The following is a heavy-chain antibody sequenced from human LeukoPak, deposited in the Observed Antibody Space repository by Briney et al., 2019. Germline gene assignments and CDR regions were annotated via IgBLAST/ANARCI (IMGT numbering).Heavy chain of an antibody. J-gene: IGHJ4*02. Sequence: SETLSLTCAVYGGSFSGYYWSWLRQPPGKGLEWIGEINHSGSTNYNPSLKSRVTISVDTSKNQFSLKLSSVTAADTAIYYCARAVSGRFDYWDQGTLVTVSS. CDR3: ARAVSGRFDY. CDR1: GGSFSGYY. D-gene: IGHD6-19*01. CDR2: INHSGST. V-gene: IGHV4-34*01.